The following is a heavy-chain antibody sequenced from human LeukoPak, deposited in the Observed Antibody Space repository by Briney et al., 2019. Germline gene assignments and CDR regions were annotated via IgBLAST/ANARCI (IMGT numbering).Heavy chain of an antibody. V-gene: IGHV1-69*13. CDR2: IIPIFGTA. Sequence: SVKVSCKASGGTFSSYAISWVRQAPGQGLEWTGGIIPIFGTANYAQKFQGRVTITANESTSTAYMELSSLRSEDTAVYYCARGLYDFWSGFENWFDPWGQGTLVTVSS. CDR3: ARGLYDFWSGFENWFDP. J-gene: IGHJ5*02. D-gene: IGHD3-3*01. CDR1: GGTFSSYA.